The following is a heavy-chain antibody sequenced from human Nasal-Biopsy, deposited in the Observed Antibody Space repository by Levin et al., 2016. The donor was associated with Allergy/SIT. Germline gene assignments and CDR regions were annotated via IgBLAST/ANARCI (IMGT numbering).Heavy chain of an antibody. CDR1: GYNFGIYW. J-gene: IGHJ2*01. CDR2: IYPGDSET. D-gene: IGHD3-10*01. CDR3: AIRGIYGQQTDWDFDL. Sequence: GESLKISCEGSGYNFGIYWIGWARQVPGKGLEWMGIIYPGDSETRYSPSFQGQVTFSADKSISSAYLQWSSLKASDTGMYYCAIRGIYGQQTDWDFDLWGRGTLVTVSS. V-gene: IGHV5-51*01.